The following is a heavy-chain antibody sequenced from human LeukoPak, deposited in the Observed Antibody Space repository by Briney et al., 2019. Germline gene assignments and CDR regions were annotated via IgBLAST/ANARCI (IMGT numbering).Heavy chain of an antibody. Sequence: GSLRLSCAASGFTFSAYSLNWVRQSPGKGLEWIGEINHSGSTNYNPSLKSRVTISVDTSKNQFSLKLSSVTAADTAVYYCARQAIWFGEFYWGQGTLVTVSS. CDR2: INHSGST. D-gene: IGHD3-10*01. CDR3: ARQAIWFGEFY. CDR1: GFTFSAYS. J-gene: IGHJ4*02. V-gene: IGHV4-34*01.